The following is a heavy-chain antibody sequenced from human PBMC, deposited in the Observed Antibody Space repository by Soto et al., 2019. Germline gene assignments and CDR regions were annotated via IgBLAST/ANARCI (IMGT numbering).Heavy chain of an antibody. D-gene: IGHD4-17*01. CDR3: TTAPVTTDY. V-gene: IGHV3-15*01. CDR1: GFTFSNAW. Sequence: GGSLRLSCAASGFTFSNAWMSWVRQAPGKGLEWVGRIKSKNDGGTTDYAAPVKGRFTISRDDSKNTLYLQMNSLKTEDTAVYYCTTAPVTTDYWGQGTLVTVSS. CDR2: IKSKNDGGTT. J-gene: IGHJ4*02.